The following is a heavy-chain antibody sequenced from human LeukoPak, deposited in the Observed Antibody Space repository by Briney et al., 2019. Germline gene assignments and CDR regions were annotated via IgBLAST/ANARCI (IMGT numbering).Heavy chain of an antibody. CDR2: ISWNSGSI. V-gene: IGHV3-9*01. CDR3: ARGSTVRGVIITFAFDI. J-gene: IGHJ3*02. CDR1: GFTFDDYA. D-gene: IGHD3-10*01. Sequence: PGGSLRLSCAASGFTFDDYAMHWVGQAPGRGREGVSGISWNSGSIGYADSVKGRFTISRDNAKNSLYLQMNSLRAEDTAVYYCARGSTVRGVIITFAFDIWGQGTMVTVSS.